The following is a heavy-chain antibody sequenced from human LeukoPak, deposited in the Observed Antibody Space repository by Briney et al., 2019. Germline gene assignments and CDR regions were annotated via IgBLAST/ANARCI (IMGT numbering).Heavy chain of an antibody. CDR2: VYYSGST. D-gene: IGHD3-22*01. CDR3: ARHTRVDSSGYYGAFDN. V-gene: IGHV4-59*08. Sequence: SETLSLTCTVSGGSISSYYWSWIRQPPAKGLGWVGYVYYSGSTNYNPSLKSRVTISVDTSKNQFSLKLSSVTAADTAVYYCARHTRVDSSGYYGAFDNWGQGTMVTVSS. CDR1: GGSISSYY. J-gene: IGHJ3*02.